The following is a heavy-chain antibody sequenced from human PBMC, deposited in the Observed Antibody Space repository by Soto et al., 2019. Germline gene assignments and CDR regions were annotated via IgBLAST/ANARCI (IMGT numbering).Heavy chain of an antibody. V-gene: IGHV1-46*04. J-gene: IGHJ4*02. Sequence: QVQLVQSGSEVKKPGASVKISCKTSGYIFINYYIHWVRQAPGQGLEWVALFNPMSGRTNYAQKWQGRGTGTSNTSKSTVYMEMSSLISEDTAVYYCARELAAADYWGQGTLVTVSS. D-gene: IGHD6-13*01. CDR2: FNPMSGRT. CDR1: GYIFINYY. CDR3: ARELAAADY.